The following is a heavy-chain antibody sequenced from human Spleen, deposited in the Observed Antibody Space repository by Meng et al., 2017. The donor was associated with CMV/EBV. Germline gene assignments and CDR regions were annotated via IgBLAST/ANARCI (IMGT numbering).Heavy chain of an antibody. Sequence: SCQCSGYRFTIYWIAWVLQMPGKRLECMGIISPGDSETRYSPSFQGQVTISAGKSISTAYLQWSSLTASDTAMYYCARQGGVAPLDYWGQGTLVTISS. CDR1: GYRFTIYW. CDR3: ARQGGVAPLDY. D-gene: IGHD2-15*01. J-gene: IGHJ4*02. CDR2: ISPGDSET. V-gene: IGHV5-51*01.